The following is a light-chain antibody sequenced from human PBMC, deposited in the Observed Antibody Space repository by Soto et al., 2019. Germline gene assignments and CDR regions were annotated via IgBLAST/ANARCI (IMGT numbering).Light chain of an antibody. CDR3: QQYGSSSWT. V-gene: IGKV3-20*01. CDR1: QSVSSY. J-gene: IGKJ1*01. CDR2: AAS. Sequence: EIVLTQSPATLSLSPGERATLSCRASQSVSSYLAWYQQKPGQAPRILIFAASSRATGIPDRFSGSGSGTDFTLTISRLEPGDFAVYYCQQYGSSSWTFGQGTKVDIK.